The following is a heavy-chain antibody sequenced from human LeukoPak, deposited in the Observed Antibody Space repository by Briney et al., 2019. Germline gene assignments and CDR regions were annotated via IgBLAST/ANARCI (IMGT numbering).Heavy chain of an antibody. D-gene: IGHD2-21*02. V-gene: IGHV4-59*01. Sequence: SETLSLTCTVSGGSISNNYWSWIRQPPGKGLEWSGYIYYSGSTDYTPSLKSRVTISVDTSKNQFSLRLSSVTAADTAVYYCAREVVTAVGSLDYWGQGTLVTVSS. J-gene: IGHJ4*02. CDR2: IYYSGST. CDR1: GGSISNNY. CDR3: AREVVTAVGSLDY.